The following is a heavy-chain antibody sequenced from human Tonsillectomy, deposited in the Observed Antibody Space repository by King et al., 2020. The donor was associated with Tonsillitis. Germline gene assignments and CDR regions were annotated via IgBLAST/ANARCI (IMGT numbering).Heavy chain of an antibody. Sequence: VQLVESGGGVVQPGRSLRLSCAASGFSFSNYAMHWVRQAPGKGLEWVAVVSYDGSNQHYTDSVKGRFTISRDNSKNTLYLQMNSLRAEDTAVYYCARDWLYGSGSYYVYYYFGMDVWGQGTTVTVSS. D-gene: IGHD3-10*01. CDR1: GFSFSNYA. J-gene: IGHJ6*02. V-gene: IGHV3-30-3*01. CDR3: ARDWLYGSGSYYVYYYFGMDV. CDR2: VSYDGSNQ.